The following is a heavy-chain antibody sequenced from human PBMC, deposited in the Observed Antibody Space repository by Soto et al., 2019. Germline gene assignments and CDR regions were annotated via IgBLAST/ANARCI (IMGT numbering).Heavy chain of an antibody. J-gene: IGHJ6*02. D-gene: IGHD2-15*01. CDR1: GFTFSAYA. Sequence: LRLSCEGSGFTFSAYAMNWVRQAPGKGLEWVSYISSRSDTLYYADSVKGRFTISRDNAKNSVYLQVNNLRDEDTAVYYCARDWDIVILSVPIPNYNYGMDVWGQGTTVTVSS. CDR3: ARDWDIVILSVPIPNYNYGMDV. CDR2: ISSRSDTL. V-gene: IGHV3-48*02.